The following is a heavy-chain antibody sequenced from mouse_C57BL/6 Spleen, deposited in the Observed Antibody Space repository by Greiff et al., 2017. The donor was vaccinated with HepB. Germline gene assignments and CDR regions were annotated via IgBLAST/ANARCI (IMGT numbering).Heavy chain of an antibody. Sequence: EVKLQESGGGLVKPGGSLKLSCAASGFTFSSYAMSWVRQTPEKRLEWVATISDGGSYTYYPDNVKGRFTISRDNAKNNLYLQMSHLKSEDTAMYYCARGEITTVVATRFAYWGQGTLVTVSA. CDR1: GFTFSSYA. V-gene: IGHV5-4*03. CDR2: ISDGGSYT. D-gene: IGHD1-1*01. CDR3: ARGEITTVVATRFAY. J-gene: IGHJ3*01.